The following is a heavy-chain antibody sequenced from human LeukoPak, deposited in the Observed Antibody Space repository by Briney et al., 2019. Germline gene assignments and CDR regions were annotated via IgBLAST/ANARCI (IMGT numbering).Heavy chain of an antibody. V-gene: IGHV3-64D*09. D-gene: IGHD5-12*01. J-gene: IGHJ4*02. CDR2: ISSNGGST. Sequence: SGGSLRLSCSASGFTFSSYAMHWVRQAPGKGLEYVSAISSNGGSTYYADSVKGRFTISRDNSKNTLYLQMSSLRAEDTAVYYCVKKYSGYDFDYWGQGTLVTVSS. CDR1: GFTFSSYA. CDR3: VKKYSGYDFDY.